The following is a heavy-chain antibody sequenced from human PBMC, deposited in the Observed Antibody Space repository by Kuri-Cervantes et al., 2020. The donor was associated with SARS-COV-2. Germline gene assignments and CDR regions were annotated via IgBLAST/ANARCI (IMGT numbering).Heavy chain of an antibody. CDR1: GFTFSSYA. J-gene: IGHJ4*02. CDR3: ARTLGEDIVVVPAATFDY. Sequence: GGSLRLSCAASGFTFSSYAMHWVRQAPGKGLEWMAVISYDGSNKYYADSVKGRFTISRDNSKNTLYLQMNSLRAEDPVVYYCARTLGEDIVVVPAATFDYWGQGTLVTVSS. CDR2: ISYDGSNK. V-gene: IGHV3-30-3*01. D-gene: IGHD2-2*01.